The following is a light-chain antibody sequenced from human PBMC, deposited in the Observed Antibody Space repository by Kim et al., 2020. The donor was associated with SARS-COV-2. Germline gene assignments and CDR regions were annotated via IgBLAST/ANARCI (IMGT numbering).Light chain of an antibody. CDR1: QGISSY. J-gene: IGKJ4*01. CDR2: AAS. CDR3: QQLNSKPRLT. Sequence: DIQLTQSPSFLSASVGDRVTITCRASQGISSYLAWYQQKPGKAPKLLIYAASTLQSGVRSRFSGSGSGTEFTLTISSLQPEDFATYYCQQLNSKPRLTFVGGAKVDIK. V-gene: IGKV1-9*01.